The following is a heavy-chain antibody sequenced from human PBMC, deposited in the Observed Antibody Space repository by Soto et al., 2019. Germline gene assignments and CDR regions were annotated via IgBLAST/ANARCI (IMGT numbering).Heavy chain of an antibody. CDR3: ARWSYLDY. D-gene: IGHD3-3*01. CDR2: ISGSDGKT. J-gene: IGHJ4*02. V-gene: IGHV3-23*01. Sequence: PGGSLRLSCVASGFSFGSYALTWVRQAPGKGLEWVSTISGSDGKTFYADAVKGRFSISRDISQSTLYLQMNSLRADDTAIYYYARWSYLDYWGQGTRVTVSS. CDR1: GFSFGSYA.